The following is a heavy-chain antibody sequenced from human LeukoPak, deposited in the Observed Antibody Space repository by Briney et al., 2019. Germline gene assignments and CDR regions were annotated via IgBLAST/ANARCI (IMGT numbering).Heavy chain of an antibody. V-gene: IGHV3-15*01. Sequence: NPGGSLRLSCAASGFTFSNAWMSWVRQAPGKGLEWVGRIKSKTDGGTTDYAAPVKGRFTISRDDSKNTLYLQMNSLKTEDTAVYYCTTDEYCSGGSCYSYWGQGTLVTVSS. CDR3: TTDEYCSGGSCYSY. CDR1: GFTFSNAW. D-gene: IGHD2-15*01. J-gene: IGHJ4*02. CDR2: IKSKTDGGTT.